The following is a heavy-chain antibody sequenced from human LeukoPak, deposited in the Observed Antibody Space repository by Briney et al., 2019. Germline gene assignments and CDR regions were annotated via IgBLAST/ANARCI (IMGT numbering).Heavy chain of an antibody. D-gene: IGHD6-19*01. CDR2: INPNSGGT. Sequence: ASVKVSCKASGGTFSSYAISWVRQAPGQGLEWMGWINPNSGGTNYAQKFQGWVTMTRDTSISTAYMELSRLRSDDTAVYYCARSSGWYSDDYFDYWGQGTLVTVSS. V-gene: IGHV1-2*04. J-gene: IGHJ4*02. CDR1: GGTFSSYA. CDR3: ARSSGWYSDDYFDY.